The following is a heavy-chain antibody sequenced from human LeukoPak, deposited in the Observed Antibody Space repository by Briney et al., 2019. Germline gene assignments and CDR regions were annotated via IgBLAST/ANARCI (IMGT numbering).Heavy chain of an antibody. V-gene: IGHV4-59*01. Sequence: PSETLSLTCTVSGGSISSYYWSWIRQPPGKGLEWIGYIYYSGSTNYNPSLKSRVTISVDTSKNQFSLKLSSVTAADTAVYYCARMRGTVVVEDAYDVWGQGTLLTVSS. CDR1: GGSISSYY. D-gene: IGHD2-15*01. J-gene: IGHJ3*01. CDR3: ARMRGTVVVEDAYDV. CDR2: IYYSGST.